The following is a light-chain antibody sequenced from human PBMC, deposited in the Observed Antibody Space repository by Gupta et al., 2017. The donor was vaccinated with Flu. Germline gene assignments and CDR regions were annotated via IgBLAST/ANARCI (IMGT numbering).Light chain of an antibody. CDR1: RVEDKY. J-gene: IGLJ2*01. CDR3: QEWDSSTGV. CDR2: KDT. V-gene: IGLV3-1*01. Sequence: SSALPQPPSVSVSPGQTASITCSGDRVEDKYACWYHQKPVQSPLLVIYKDTKRPSGIRGRFSGSNSVNTATLTVDGGQAMDEDDYYWQEWDSSTGVFGGGTKLTVL.